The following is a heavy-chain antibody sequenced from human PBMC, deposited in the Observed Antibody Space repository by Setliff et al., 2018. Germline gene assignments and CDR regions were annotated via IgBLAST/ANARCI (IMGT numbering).Heavy chain of an antibody. D-gene: IGHD4-4*01. J-gene: IGHJ6*03. CDR3: ARAYSYYYYYMDV. CDR1: GGSISSSNW. Sequence: SETLSLTCAVSGGSISSSNWWGWVRQPPGKGLEWIGEINHSGSTNYNPSLKSRVTISVDTSKNQFSLKLSSVTAADTAVYYCARAYSYYYYYMDVWGKGTTVTVSS. CDR2: INHSGST. V-gene: IGHV4-4*02.